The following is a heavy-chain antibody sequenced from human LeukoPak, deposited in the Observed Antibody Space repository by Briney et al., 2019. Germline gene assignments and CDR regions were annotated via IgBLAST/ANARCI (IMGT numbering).Heavy chain of an antibody. Sequence: SETLSLTCAVSGGSISSTNWWTWVRQPPGKGLEWIGEIYHSGGTNYNPSLKSRVTISLDKSKNQFSLKLSSVTAADTAVYYCARGGGLDVWGQGATVTVSS. CDR1: GGSISSTNW. V-gene: IGHV4-4*02. D-gene: IGHD3-16*01. CDR2: IYHSGGT. J-gene: IGHJ6*02. CDR3: ARGGGLDV.